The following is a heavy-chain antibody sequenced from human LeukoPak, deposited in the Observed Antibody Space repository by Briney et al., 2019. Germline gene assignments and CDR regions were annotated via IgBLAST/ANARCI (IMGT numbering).Heavy chain of an antibody. J-gene: IGHJ4*02. V-gene: IGHV3-23*01. CDR1: GFTFSSYA. CDR2: ISGSGGST. D-gene: IGHD2-2*01. Sequence: GGSLRLPCAASGFTFSSYAMSWVRQAPGKGLEWVSAISGSGGSTYYADSVKGRFTISRDNSKNTLYLQMNSQRAEDTAVYYCAKVGIVVVPAAPLDFDYWGQGTLVTVSS. CDR3: AKVGIVVVPAAPLDFDY.